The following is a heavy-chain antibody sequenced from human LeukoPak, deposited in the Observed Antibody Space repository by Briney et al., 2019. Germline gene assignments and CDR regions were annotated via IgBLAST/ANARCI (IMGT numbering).Heavy chain of an antibody. CDR3: ARDEYYDFWSGYIKN. Sequence: SVKVSCKASGGAFSSYAISWVRQAPGQGLEWMGGIIPIFGTANYAQKFQGRVTVTADESTSTAYMELSSLRSEDTAVYYCARDEYYDFWSGYIKNWGQGTLVTVSS. CDR1: GGAFSSYA. V-gene: IGHV1-69*13. J-gene: IGHJ4*02. D-gene: IGHD3-3*01. CDR2: IIPIFGTA.